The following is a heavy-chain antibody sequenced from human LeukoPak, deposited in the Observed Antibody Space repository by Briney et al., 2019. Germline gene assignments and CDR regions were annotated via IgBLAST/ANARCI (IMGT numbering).Heavy chain of an antibody. V-gene: IGHV3-43D*03. CDR2: ISWDGGSS. Sequence: GGSLRLSCAASGFTFDDYAMHWVRQAPGKGLEWVSLISWDGGSSYFADSVKGRFTISRDNSKNSLYLQMNSLRAEDTALYYCAKGGVAGFDQSDAFDIWGQGTMVTVSS. CDR1: GFTFDDYA. J-gene: IGHJ3*02. D-gene: IGHD6-19*01. CDR3: AKGGVAGFDQSDAFDI.